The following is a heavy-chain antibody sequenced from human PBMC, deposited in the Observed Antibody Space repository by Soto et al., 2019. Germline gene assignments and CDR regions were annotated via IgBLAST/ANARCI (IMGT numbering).Heavy chain of an antibody. CDR2: IYPDDSDT. V-gene: IGHV5-51*01. D-gene: IGHD2-2*01. Sequence: PGESLKISCKGSGYSFTTYWIGWVRQMPGKGLEWMGIIYPDDSDTRYSPSFQGRVTISADKSISTAYLQWSSLKASDTAMYYCATTRKGYCSSVGCLFDFWGEGTLVTVSS. J-gene: IGHJ4*02. CDR3: ATTRKGYCSSVGCLFDF. CDR1: GYSFTTYW.